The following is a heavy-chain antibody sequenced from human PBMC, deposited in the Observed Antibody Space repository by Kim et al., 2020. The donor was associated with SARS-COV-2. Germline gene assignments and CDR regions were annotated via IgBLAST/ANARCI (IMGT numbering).Heavy chain of an antibody. Sequence: GGSLRLSCTASEFTVSRYWMSWVRQAPGKGPEWVANINTDESDKQYVDSVQGRFTISRDNAKKSLYLQMNSLRAEDTAVYYCARDHYWGQGALVTVSS. J-gene: IGHJ4*02. CDR2: INTDESDK. CDR1: EFTVSRYW. V-gene: IGHV3-7*01. CDR3: ARDHY.